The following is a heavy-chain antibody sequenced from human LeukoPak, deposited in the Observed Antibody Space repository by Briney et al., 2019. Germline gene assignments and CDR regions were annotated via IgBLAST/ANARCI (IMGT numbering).Heavy chain of an antibody. CDR1: GDSVSSNNVA. Sequence: SQTLSLTCAISGDSVSSNNVAWNWIRQSPSRGLEWLGRSYHRSKWFNQYAVSMKGRVTVNPDTSKNQFSLQVDSVTPEDTAVYYCTREGSGIPGHFDYWGQGILVIVSS. J-gene: IGHJ4*02. V-gene: IGHV6-1*01. CDR3: TREGSGIPGHFDY. CDR2: SYHRSKWFN. D-gene: IGHD3-10*01.